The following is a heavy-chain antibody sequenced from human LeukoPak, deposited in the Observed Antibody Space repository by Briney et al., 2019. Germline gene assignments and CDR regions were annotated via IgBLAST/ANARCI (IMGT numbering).Heavy chain of an antibody. CDR2: IYHSGST. J-gene: IGHJ4*02. CDR1: GGSISSGGYS. D-gene: IGHD4/OR15-4a*01. V-gene: IGHV4-30-2*01. CDR3: ARVRDYGWDFDY. Sequence: SQTLSLTCAVSGGSISSGGYSWSWIRQPPGKGLEWIGYIYHSGSTYYNPSLKSRVTISVDTSKNQFSLKLSSVTAADTGVYYCARVRDYGWDFDYWGQGTLVTVSS.